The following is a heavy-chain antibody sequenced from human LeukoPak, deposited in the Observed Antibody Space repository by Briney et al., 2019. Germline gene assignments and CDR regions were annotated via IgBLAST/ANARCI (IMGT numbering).Heavy chain of an antibody. J-gene: IGHJ4*02. Sequence: GASVKVSCKASGYTFTNHHIHWVRQAPGQGLEWMAIINPNAGSTNYPQKFQGRVTMTRDTSTSTVYMELRSLRSEDSAVYFCARDRELTVTTIGNVGEFDYWGQGTLVTVSS. V-gene: IGHV1-46*01. D-gene: IGHD4-17*01. CDR2: INPNAGST. CDR3: ARDRELTVTTIGNVGEFDY. CDR1: GYTFTNHH.